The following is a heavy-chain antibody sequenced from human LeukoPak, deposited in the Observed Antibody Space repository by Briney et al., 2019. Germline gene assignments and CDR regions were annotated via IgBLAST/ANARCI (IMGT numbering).Heavy chain of an antibody. V-gene: IGHV3-73*01. Sequence: GGSLRLSCAASGFTFSGSAMHWVRQASGKGLEWVGRIRSKANNYATAYGASVKSRFTISRDDSKNTAYLQMNSLKTEDTAVYYCTRPYIGGWYWGQGTLVTVSS. CDR2: IRSKANNYAT. D-gene: IGHD6-19*01. CDR3: TRPYIGGWY. CDR1: GFTFSGSA. J-gene: IGHJ4*02.